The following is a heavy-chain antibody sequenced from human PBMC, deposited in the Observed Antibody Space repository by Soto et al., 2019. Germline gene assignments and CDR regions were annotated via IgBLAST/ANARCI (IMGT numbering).Heavy chain of an antibody. CDR2: IYPGDSDT. Sequence: GESLKISCKGSGYTFTSYWIGWVRQMPGKGLEWMGIIYPGDSDTKYNPSFQGQVTISADKSITTTYLQWSSLKASDTAIYYCAASIFYYGMDVWGQGITVTVSS. CDR1: GYTFTSYW. CDR3: AASIFYYGMDV. J-gene: IGHJ6*02. V-gene: IGHV5-51*01.